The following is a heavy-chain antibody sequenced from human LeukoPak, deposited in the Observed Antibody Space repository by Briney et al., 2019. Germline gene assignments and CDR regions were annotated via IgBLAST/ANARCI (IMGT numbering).Heavy chain of an antibody. D-gene: IGHD6-13*01. J-gene: IGHJ4*02. CDR2: IKQDGSEK. CDR1: GFTFSSYW. V-gene: IGHV3-7*01. Sequence: GGSLRLSCAASGFTFSSYWMSWVRQAPGKGLEWVANIKQDGSEKYYVDSVKGRFTISRDNAKNSLYLQMNSLRAEDTAVYYCAREWGCSSSWYPVEVGPYYFDYWGQGTLVTVSS. CDR3: AREWGCSSSWYPVEVGPYYFDY.